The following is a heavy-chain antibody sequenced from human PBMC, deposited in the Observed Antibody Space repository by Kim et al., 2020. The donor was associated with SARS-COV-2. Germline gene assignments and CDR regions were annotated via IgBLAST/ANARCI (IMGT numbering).Heavy chain of an antibody. CDR1: GFTFDDYA. CDR3: AKEGGSYSDFDY. CDR2: ISWNSGSI. V-gene: IGHV3-9*01. Sequence: GGSLRLSCAASGFTFDDYAMHWVRQAPGKGLEWVSGISWNSGSIGYADSVKGRFTISRDNAKNSLYLQMNSLRAEDTALYYCAKEGGSYSDFDYWGQGTLVTVSS. D-gene: IGHD1-26*01. J-gene: IGHJ4*02.